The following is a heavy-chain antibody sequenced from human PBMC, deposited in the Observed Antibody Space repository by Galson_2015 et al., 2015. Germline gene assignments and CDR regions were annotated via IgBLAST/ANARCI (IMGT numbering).Heavy chain of an antibody. D-gene: IGHD5-12*01. CDR1: GFTFSSYE. J-gene: IGHJ5*02. CDR3: ARWSGGYSGYSNWFDP. Sequence: SLRLSCAASGFTFSSYEMNWVRQAPGKGLEWVSYISSSGSTIYYADSVKGRFTISRDNAKNSLYLQMNSLRAEDTAVYYCARWSGGYSGYSNWFDPWGQGTLVTVSS. CDR2: ISSSGSTI. V-gene: IGHV3-48*03.